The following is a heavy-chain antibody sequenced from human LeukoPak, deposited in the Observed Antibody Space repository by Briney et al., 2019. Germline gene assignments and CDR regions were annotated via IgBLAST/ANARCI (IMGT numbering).Heavy chain of an antibody. J-gene: IGHJ4*02. CDR2: VYYSGST. CDR1: GGSISNSGFY. V-gene: IGHV4-39*01. Sequence: PETLSLTCTVSGGSISNSGFYWGWIRQPPGKGLEWIGNVYYSGSTYYNSSLKSRVTMSVDTSKNQFSLKLSSVTAADTAVYCCARFRQWLGYFDYWGQGTLVIVSS. CDR3: ARFRQWLGYFDY. D-gene: IGHD6-19*01.